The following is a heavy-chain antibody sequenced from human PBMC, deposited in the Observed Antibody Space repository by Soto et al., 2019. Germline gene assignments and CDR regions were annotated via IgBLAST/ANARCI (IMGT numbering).Heavy chain of an antibody. V-gene: IGHV1-69*08. J-gene: IGHJ4*02. Sequence: QVQLVQSGAEVKKPGSSVKVSCKGSGGTFSRYSISWVRQAPGQGLEWMGRIIPMLGIAKYAQKFQGRVTITADRSTSTGYMEVSSLRSEDTAVFYCARDRDGFDSNGYYLDYWGQGTLLTVTS. CDR3: ARDRDGFDSNGYYLDY. CDR1: GGTFSRYS. CDR2: IIPMLGIA. D-gene: IGHD3-22*01.